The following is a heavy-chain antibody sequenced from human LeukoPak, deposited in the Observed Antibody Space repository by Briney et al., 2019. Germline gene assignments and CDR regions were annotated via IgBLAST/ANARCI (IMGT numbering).Heavy chain of an antibody. J-gene: IGHJ4*02. V-gene: IGHV3-7*04. CDR2: IKQDGSEK. CDR3: ARGGQYYDSSGYYFDY. Sequence: GGSLRLSCAASGFTFSSHWMSWVRQAPGKGLEWVANIKQDGSEKYYVDSVKGRFTISRDNAKNSLYLQMNSLRAEDTAVYYCARGGQYYDSSGYYFDYWGQGTLVTVSS. D-gene: IGHD3-22*01. CDR1: GFTFSSHW.